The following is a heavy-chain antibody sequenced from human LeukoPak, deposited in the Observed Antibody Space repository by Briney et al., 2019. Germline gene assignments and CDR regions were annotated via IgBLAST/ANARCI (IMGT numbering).Heavy chain of an antibody. J-gene: IGHJ3*02. V-gene: IGHV4-39*01. CDR2: IYHSGST. CDR3: ARCFGWGNFRPHAFDI. CDR1: GVSLSSYY. Sequence: PSETLSLTCTVSGVSLSSYYWSWIRQSPGKGLEWIGSIYHSGSTYYNPPLRSRLPISVDTSKQQISVNLTSVTGSATAVYYCARCFGWGNFRPHAFDIWGQGTMVTVSS. D-gene: IGHD3-10*01.